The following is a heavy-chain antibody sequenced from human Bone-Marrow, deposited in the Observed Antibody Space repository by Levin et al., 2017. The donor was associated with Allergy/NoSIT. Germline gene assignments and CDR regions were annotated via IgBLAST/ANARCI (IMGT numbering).Heavy chain of an antibody. CDR3: ARGRREYSNRWYYFDY. D-gene: IGHD6-13*01. V-gene: IGHV3-53*01. Sequence: PGGSLRLSCAASGFTVSSNYMIWIRQAPGKGLEWVSSIYSGGDTYYADSVRGRFTVSRDNSKNTLYLQMNSLRAEDTAVFYCARGRREYSNRWYYFDYWGQGTLVTVSS. CDR2: IYSGGDT. J-gene: IGHJ4*02. CDR1: GFTVSSNY.